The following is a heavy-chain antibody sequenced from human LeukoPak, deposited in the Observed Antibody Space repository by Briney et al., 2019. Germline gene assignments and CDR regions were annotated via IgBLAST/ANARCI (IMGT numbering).Heavy chain of an antibody. CDR2: IYYSGST. Sequence: GSLRLSCAASGFTFSSYAMSWIRQPPGKGLEWIGSIYYSGSTYYNPSLRSRLTIFVDTSKSQFSLKLSSVTAADTAVYYCARHPPGLRLSTFDYWGQGTLVTVSS. CDR1: GFTFSSYA. J-gene: IGHJ4*02. V-gene: IGHV4-39*01. D-gene: IGHD5-12*01. CDR3: ARHPPGLRLSTFDY.